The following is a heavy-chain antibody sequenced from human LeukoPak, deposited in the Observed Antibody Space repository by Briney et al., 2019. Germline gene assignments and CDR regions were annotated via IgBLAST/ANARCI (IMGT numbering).Heavy chain of an antibody. CDR1: GFTFSGYE. CDR3: ARGQLPDY. V-gene: IGHV3-48*03. Sequence: GGSLRLSCAASGFTFSGYEMNWVRQAPGKGLEWVSYISNTGGTIYYADSVKGRFTISRDNAKNLLYLQMNSLRVEDTAIYYCARGQLPDYWGQGTLVTVSS. CDR2: ISNTGGTI. D-gene: IGHD1-26*01. J-gene: IGHJ4*02.